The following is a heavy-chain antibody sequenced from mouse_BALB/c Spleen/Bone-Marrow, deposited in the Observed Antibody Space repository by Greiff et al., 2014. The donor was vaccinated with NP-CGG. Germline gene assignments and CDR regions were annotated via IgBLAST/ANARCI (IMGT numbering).Heavy chain of an antibody. J-gene: IGHJ2*01. Sequence: EVKVVESGGGLVQPGGSLRLSCATSGFTFTDYYMNWVRQPPGKALEWLGFIRNKANGYTTEYSASVKGRFIISRDNSQSILYLQMNTLRAEDSATYYCARDSRSTVSHFDYWGQGTTLTVSS. D-gene: IGHD1-1*01. V-gene: IGHV7-3*02. CDR3: ARDSRSTVSHFDY. CDR1: GFTFTDYY. CDR2: IRNKANGYTT.